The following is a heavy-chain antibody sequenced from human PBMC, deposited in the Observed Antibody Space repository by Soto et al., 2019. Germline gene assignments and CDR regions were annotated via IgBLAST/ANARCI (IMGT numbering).Heavy chain of an antibody. V-gene: IGHV4-34*01. Sequence: QVQLQQWGAGLLKPSETLSLTCAVYGGSFSGYYWSWIRQPPGKGLEWIGEINHSGSTNYNPSLKSRVTISVDTSKNQFSLKLSSVTAADTAVYYCARGLGEYSGSYYLGWFDPWGQGTLVTVSS. CDR2: INHSGST. CDR3: ARGLGEYSGSYYLGWFDP. CDR1: GGSFSGYY. J-gene: IGHJ5*02. D-gene: IGHD1-26*01.